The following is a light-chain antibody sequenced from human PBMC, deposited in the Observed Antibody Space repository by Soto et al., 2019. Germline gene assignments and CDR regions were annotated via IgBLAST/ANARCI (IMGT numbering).Light chain of an antibody. CDR2: AAS. Sequence: EIVLTRSPGTLSLSPGERATLSCRASQSVSSSYLAWYQQKPGQAPRLLIYAASSRAAGIPDRFSGSGSGTDFTLTISRLEAADFALYCCQQYRSSPIFTVGPGPKVDFK. V-gene: IGKV3-20*01. J-gene: IGKJ3*01. CDR3: QQYRSSPIFT. CDR1: QSVSSSY.